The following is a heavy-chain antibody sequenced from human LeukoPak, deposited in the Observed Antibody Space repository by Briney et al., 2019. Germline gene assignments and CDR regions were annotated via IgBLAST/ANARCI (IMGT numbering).Heavy chain of an antibody. V-gene: IGHV3-23*01. Sequence: PGGSLRLSCAASGFSLSNYAMSWVRQAPGKRLEWVSGISGSGYNADSVKGRFIISRDNSKNTLYLQMNNLRAEDTAVYYCAKLLRNNYGGDYWGHGTLVTVSS. CDR3: AKLLRNNYGGDY. J-gene: IGHJ4*01. D-gene: IGHD4/OR15-4a*01. CDR2: ISGSG. CDR1: GFSLSNYA.